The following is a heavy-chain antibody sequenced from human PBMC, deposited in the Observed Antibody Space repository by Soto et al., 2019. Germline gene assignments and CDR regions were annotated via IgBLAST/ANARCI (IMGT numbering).Heavy chain of an antibody. Sequence: GESLKISCKGSGYTFTDYWIGWVRQLPGKGLEWMGIIYPGDSDTRYSPSFQGHVTITVDKSTSTAYLQWNTRKASDTAMYYCARHISNVRYYYYAMDVWGQGTTVTVS. J-gene: IGHJ6*02. CDR2: IYPGDSDT. CDR1: GYTFTDYW. V-gene: IGHV5-51*01. D-gene: IGHD4-4*01. CDR3: ARHISNVRYYYYAMDV.